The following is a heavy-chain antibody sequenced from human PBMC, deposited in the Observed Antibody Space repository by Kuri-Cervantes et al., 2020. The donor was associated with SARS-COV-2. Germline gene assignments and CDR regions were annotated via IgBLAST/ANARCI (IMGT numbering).Heavy chain of an antibody. V-gene: IGHV4-39*02. CDR3: ARESGSGNFDY. J-gene: IGHJ4*02. Sequence: LSCTVSGGSISSSSYYWGWIRQPPGKGLEWIGSIYYSGSTYYNPSLKSRVTISVDTSKNQFSLKLSSVTAADTAVYYCARESGSGNFDYWGQGTLVTVSS. CDR1: GGSISSSSYY. CDR2: IYYSGST. D-gene: IGHD3-10*01.